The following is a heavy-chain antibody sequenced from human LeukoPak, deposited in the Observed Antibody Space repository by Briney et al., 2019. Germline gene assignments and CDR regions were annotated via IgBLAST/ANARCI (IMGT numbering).Heavy chain of an antibody. Sequence: PGGSLRLSCTASGFTFGNYAMSWVRQAPGKGLEWVGFIRSKAYGGTTEYAASVKGRFTISRDDSKSIAYLQMHSLKTEDTAVYYCSKADYYDSSDPDSWGQGTLVTVSS. D-gene: IGHD3-22*01. CDR2: IRSKAYGGTT. J-gene: IGHJ4*02. CDR3: SKADYYDSSDPDS. V-gene: IGHV3-49*04. CDR1: GFTFGNYA.